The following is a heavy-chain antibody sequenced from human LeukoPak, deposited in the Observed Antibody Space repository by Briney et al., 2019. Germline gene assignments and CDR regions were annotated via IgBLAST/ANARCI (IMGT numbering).Heavy chain of an antibody. J-gene: IGHJ4*02. CDR2: IYYSGST. V-gene: IGHV4-38-2*01. D-gene: IGHD3-9*01. CDR1: GYSISSGYY. Sequence: NPSETLSLTCAVSGYSISSGYYWGWIRQPPGKGLEWIGYIYYSGSTYYNPSLKSRVTISVDTSKNQFSLKLSSVTAADTAVYYCARSYDIPPIDYWGQGTLVTVSS. CDR3: ARSYDIPPIDY.